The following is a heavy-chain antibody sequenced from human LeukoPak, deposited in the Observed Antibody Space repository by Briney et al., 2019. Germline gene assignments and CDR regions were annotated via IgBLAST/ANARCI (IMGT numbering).Heavy chain of an antibody. CDR1: GFTFSSYE. D-gene: IGHD2-21*01. CDR3: ARAYWTTYYFDY. V-gene: IGHV3-48*03. CDR2: ISSSGSTI. Sequence: GGSLRLSCAASGFTFSSYEMNWVRQAPGKGLEWVSYISSSGSTIYYADSVKGRFTISRDNSKNTLYLQMNSLRAEDTAVYYCARAYWTTYYFDYWGQGTLVTVSS. J-gene: IGHJ4*02.